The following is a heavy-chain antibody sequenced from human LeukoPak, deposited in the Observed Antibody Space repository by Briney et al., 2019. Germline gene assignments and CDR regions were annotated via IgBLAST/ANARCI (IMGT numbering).Heavy chain of an antibody. CDR2: IYYSGST. D-gene: IGHD3-9*01. CDR3: ARHVWLQPFDY. Sequence: SEILSLTCSVSGGSMNSYYWSWIRQSPGKGLEWIGYIYYSGSTNYNPSLKSRVTISVDTSKNQFSLKLSSVTAADTAVYYCARHVWLQPFDYWGQGTLVTVSS. CDR1: GGSMNSYY. J-gene: IGHJ4*02. V-gene: IGHV4-59*08.